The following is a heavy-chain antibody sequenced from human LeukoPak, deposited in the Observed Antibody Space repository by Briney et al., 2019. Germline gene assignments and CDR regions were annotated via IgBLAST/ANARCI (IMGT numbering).Heavy chain of an antibody. J-gene: IGHJ4*02. Sequence: SETLSLTCTVSGGSISSYYWSWIRQPPGKGLEWIGHIYYSGSIKYNPFLKSRHTISLATSKNQFSLKLTSVTAADTAVYYCARETGGDEGGYFDSWGQGTLVTVSS. CDR2: IYYSGSI. CDR3: ARETGGDEGGYFDS. V-gene: IGHV4-59*01. D-gene: IGHD2-21*02. CDR1: GGSISSYY.